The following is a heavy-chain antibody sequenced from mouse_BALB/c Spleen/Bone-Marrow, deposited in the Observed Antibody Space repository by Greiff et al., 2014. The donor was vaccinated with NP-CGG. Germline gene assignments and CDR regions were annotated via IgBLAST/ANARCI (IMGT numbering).Heavy chain of an antibody. CDR2: INPGSGGA. J-gene: IGHJ2*01. CDR1: GYAFTNYL. CDR3: ARFGRYYFDY. Sequence: VQLQQSGAELRPGTAVNVSCKASGYAFTNYLIEWVKQRPGQGLEWIGVINPGSGGANYNEKFKGKATLTADKSSSTAYMQLSSLTSDDSAVYFCARFGRYYFDYWGQGTTLTVSS. V-gene: IGHV1-54*01.